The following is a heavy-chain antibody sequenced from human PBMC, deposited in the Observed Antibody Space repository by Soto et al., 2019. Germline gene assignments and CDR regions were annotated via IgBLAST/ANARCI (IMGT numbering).Heavy chain of an antibody. D-gene: IGHD3-9*01. CDR3: ARGWSGLVIIRFDP. CDR2: VNHSGST. V-gene: IGHV4-34*01. Sequence: SETLSLTCAVYGGSFSGYYWSWIRQPPGKGLEWIGEVNHSGSTNYNPSLKSRVTISVDTSKNQFSLKLSSVTAADTAVYYCARGWSGLVIIRFDPWGQGTLVTVSS. CDR1: GGSFSGYY. J-gene: IGHJ5*02.